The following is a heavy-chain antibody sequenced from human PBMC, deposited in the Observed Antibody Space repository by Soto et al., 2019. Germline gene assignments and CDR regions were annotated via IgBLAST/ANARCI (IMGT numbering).Heavy chain of an antibody. V-gene: IGHV4-34*01. D-gene: IGHD6-13*01. CDR2: INHSGST. J-gene: IGHJ4*02. Sequence: SETLSLTCTVSGVSINSADFYWSWIRQAPGKGLEWIGEINHSGSTNYNPSLKSRVTISVDTSKNQFSLKLSSVTAADTAVYYCARGEIAVDYWGQGTLVTV. CDR1: GVSINSADFY. CDR3: ARGEIAVDY.